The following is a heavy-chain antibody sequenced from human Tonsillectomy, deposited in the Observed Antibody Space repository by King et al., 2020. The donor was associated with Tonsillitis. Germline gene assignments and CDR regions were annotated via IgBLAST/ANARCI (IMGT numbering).Heavy chain of an antibody. V-gene: IGHV3-30*02. CDR2: IQFDGTTK. D-gene: IGHD1-14*01. CDR1: EFTFSSHP. CDR3: AKESGPSNPFDY. J-gene: IGHJ4*02. Sequence: VQLVESGGGVVQPGGSLRLSCAASEFTFSSHPMHWVRQAPGKGLEWVAFIQFDGTTKYYVNSVKGRFTISRDNSKNTLFLEMSSLRAEDTAVYYCAKESGPSNPFDYWGQGTLVTVSS.